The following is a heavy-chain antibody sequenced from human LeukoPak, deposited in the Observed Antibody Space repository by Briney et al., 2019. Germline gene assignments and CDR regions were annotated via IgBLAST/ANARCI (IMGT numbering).Heavy chain of an antibody. CDR3: ARGNSGWWNYFDY. CDR1: GGSFSGYY. CDR2: INHSGST. V-gene: IGHV4-34*01. Sequence: SASLSLTCAVYGGSFSGYYWSWVRQPPGKGLEWIGEINHSGSTNYNPSLKSRVTISVDTSKNQFSLKLSSVTAADTAVYYCARGNSGWWNYFDYWGQGTLVTVSS. J-gene: IGHJ4*02. D-gene: IGHD6-19*01.